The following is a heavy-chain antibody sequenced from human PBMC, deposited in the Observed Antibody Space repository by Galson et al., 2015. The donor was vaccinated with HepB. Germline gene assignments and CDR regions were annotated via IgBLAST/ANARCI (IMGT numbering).Heavy chain of an antibody. Sequence: SLRLSCAASGFTFSSYAMHWVRQAPGKGLEWVAVISYDGSNKYYADSVKGRFTISRDNSKNTLYLQMNSLRAEDTAVYYCARDLVPAATHWGGFDYWGQGTLVTVSS. CDR1: GFTFSSYA. CDR2: ISYDGSNK. D-gene: IGHD2-2*01. J-gene: IGHJ4*02. CDR3: ARDLVPAATHWGGFDY. V-gene: IGHV3-30*04.